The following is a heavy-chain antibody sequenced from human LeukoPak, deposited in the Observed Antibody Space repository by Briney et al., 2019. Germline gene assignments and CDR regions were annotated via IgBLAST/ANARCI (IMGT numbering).Heavy chain of an antibody. J-gene: IGHJ6*02. Sequence: PGGSLRLSCAASGFTVSDNYMSWVRQAPGKGLEWVSTVYSGGLTYYADPVKGRFTISRDNSKNTLYLQMSSLRAEDTAVYYCVRDRWPGLGDLWGQGTTVTVSS. CDR3: VRDRWPGLGDL. CDR2: VYSGGLT. V-gene: IGHV3-66*01. D-gene: IGHD6-19*01. CDR1: GFTVSDNY.